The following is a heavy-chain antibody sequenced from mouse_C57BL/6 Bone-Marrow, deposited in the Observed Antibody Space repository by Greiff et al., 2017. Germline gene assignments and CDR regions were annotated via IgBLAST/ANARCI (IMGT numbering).Heavy chain of an antibody. D-gene: IGHD2-3*01. V-gene: IGHV14-4*01. Sequence: EVQLQQSGAELVRPGASVKLSCTASGFNIKDDYIHWVKQRPEQGLEWIGWIDPEIGDTDYASKFQGKATITSDTSSNTAYLQLCSLTSEDTAVYYCSSFDGNYFDFWGQGTPLTVAS. CDR3: SSFDGNYFDF. CDR1: GFNIKDDY. CDR2: IDPEIGDT. J-gene: IGHJ2*01.